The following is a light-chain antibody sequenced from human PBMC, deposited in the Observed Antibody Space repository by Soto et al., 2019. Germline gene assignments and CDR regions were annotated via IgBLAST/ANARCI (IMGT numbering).Light chain of an antibody. V-gene: IGLV2-14*01. CDR2: DVS. CDR1: GSDVGTYDY. CDR3: SSYTTSNTYV. J-gene: IGLJ1*01. Sequence: QSVLTQPASVSGSPGQSIGISCTETGSDVGTYDYVSWFQQHPGKAPELMIFDVSNRPSGVSDRFSGSKSGSTASLTISGLQAEDEADYYCSSYTTSNTYVFGNGTKVTVL.